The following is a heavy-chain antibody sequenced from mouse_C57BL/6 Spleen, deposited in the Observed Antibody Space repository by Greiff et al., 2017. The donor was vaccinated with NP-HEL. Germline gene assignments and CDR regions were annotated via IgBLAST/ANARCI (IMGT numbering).Heavy chain of an antibody. CDR2: IDPSDSET. J-gene: IGHJ2*01. D-gene: IGHD1-1*01. CDR1: GYTFTSYW. CDR3: ARAYGSSSGYFDY. Sequence: QVQLQQPGAELVRPGSSVKLSCKASGYTFTSYWMHWVKQRPIQGLEWIGNIDPSDSETHSNQKFKDKATLTVDKSSSTAYMQLSSLTSEDSAVYYCARAYGSSSGYFDYWGQGTTLTVSS. V-gene: IGHV1-52*01.